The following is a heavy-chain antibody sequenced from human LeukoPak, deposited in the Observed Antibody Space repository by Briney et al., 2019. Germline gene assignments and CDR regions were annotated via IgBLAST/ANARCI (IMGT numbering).Heavy chain of an antibody. CDR3: ARDDCSGGSCYRELGYYYYMDV. J-gene: IGHJ6*03. CDR1: GFTFSSYG. V-gene: IGHV3-30*02. D-gene: IGHD2-15*01. Sequence: PGGSLRLSCAASGFTFSSYGMHWVRQAPGKGLEWVAFIRYDGSNKYYADSVKGRFTISRDNAKNSLYLQMNSLRAEDTAVYYCARDDCSGGSCYRELGYYYYMDVWGKGTTVTVSS. CDR2: IRYDGSNK.